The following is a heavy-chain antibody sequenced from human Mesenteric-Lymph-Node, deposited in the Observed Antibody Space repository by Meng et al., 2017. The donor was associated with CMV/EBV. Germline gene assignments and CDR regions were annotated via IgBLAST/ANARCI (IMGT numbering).Heavy chain of an antibody. V-gene: IGHV1-2*02. CDR1: GGTFSSYA. Sequence: ASVKVSCKASGGTFSSYAISWVRQAPGQGLEWMGWINPNSGGTNYAQKFQGRVTMTRDTSISTAYMELSRLRSDDTAVYYCARDYGVQYCSSTSCSNNYYYYGMDVWGQGTTVTVSS. J-gene: IGHJ6*02. D-gene: IGHD2-2*01. CDR3: ARDYGVQYCSSTSCSNNYYYYGMDV. CDR2: INPNSGGT.